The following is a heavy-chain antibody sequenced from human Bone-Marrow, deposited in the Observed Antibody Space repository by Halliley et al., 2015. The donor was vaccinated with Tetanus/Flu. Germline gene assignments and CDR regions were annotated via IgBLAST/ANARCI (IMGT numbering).Heavy chain of an antibody. CDR2: IHYSGTT. V-gene: IGHV4-30-4*01. CDR1: GGSISSGDYY. Sequence: TLSLTCAVSGGSISSGDYYWSWIRQPPAKGLEWIGYIHYSGTTYYNPTLKRRVTISADTSKNQFSLKLSSVTAADTAAYHCARDRGYGSGSYYFDNWGQGTLVTVSS. D-gene: IGHD3-10*01. J-gene: IGHJ4*02. CDR3: ARDRGYGSGSYYFDN.